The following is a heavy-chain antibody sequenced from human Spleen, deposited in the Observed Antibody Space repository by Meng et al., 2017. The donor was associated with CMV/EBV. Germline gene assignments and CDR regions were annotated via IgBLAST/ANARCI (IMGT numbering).Heavy chain of an antibody. CDR3: ARERADYVWGSYPEGWYFDY. J-gene: IGHJ4*02. Sequence: VSDIYMTWVRQAPGKGLEWVSVIYRSGSTYYADFVKGRCTSSRDNAKNSLYLQMNSLRAEDTAVYYCARERADYVWGSYPEGWYFDYWGQGTLVTVSS. V-gene: IGHV3-53*01. D-gene: IGHD3-16*02. CDR1: VSDIY. CDR2: IYRSGST.